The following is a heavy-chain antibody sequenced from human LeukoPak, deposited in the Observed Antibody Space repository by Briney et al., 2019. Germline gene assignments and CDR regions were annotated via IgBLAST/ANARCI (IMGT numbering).Heavy chain of an antibody. CDR1: GGSFSGYY. CDR2: INHSGST. Sequence: SETLSLTCAVYGGSFSGYYWSWIRQPPGKGLEWIGEINHSGSTNYNPSLKSRVTISVDTSKNQFSLKLSSVTAADTAVYYCAISQGASSGWTQYYFDYWGQGTLVTVSS. J-gene: IGHJ4*02. D-gene: IGHD6-19*01. V-gene: IGHV4-34*01. CDR3: AISQGASSGWTQYYFDY.